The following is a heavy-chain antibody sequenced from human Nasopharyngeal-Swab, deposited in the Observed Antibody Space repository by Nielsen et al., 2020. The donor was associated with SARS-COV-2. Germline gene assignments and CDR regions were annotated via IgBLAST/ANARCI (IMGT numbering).Heavy chain of an antibody. J-gene: IGHJ4*01. D-gene: IGHD3-3*01. CDR1: GFRFNTSA. CDR3: ARGRPLGGYYFGYFDY. Sequence: GGSLRLSCAGSGFRFNTSALHWVRQVPGKGLEWVANIKQDASEVYYVDSVKGRFTISRDNAKNSLYLQMNSLRAEDTAVYFCARGRPLGGYYFGYFDYWGHGTLVTVSS. CDR2: IKQDASEV. V-gene: IGHV3-7*01.